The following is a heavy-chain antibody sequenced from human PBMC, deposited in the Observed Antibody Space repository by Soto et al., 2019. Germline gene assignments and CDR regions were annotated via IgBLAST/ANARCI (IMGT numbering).Heavy chain of an antibody. D-gene: IGHD1-26*01. Sequence: GASVKVSCKASGYTFTGYYMHWVRQAPGQGLEWMGWINPNSGGTNYAQKFQGWVTMTRDTSISTAYMELSRLRSDDTAVYYCARGDGSYFIDYYGMDVWGQGTPVTVSS. V-gene: IGHV1-2*04. CDR1: GYTFTGYY. J-gene: IGHJ6*02. CDR2: INPNSGGT. CDR3: ARGDGSYFIDYYGMDV.